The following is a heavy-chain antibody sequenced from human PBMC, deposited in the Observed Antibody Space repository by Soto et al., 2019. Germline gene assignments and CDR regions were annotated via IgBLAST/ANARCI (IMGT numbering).Heavy chain of an antibody. CDR3: AGETQGGLHYYYYYGMDV. CDR1: GGTFSSYA. D-gene: IGHD3-16*01. CDR2: IIPIFGTA. V-gene: IGHV1-69*13. Sequence: SVKVSCKASGGTFSSYAISWVRQAPGQGLEWMGGIIPIFGTANYAQKFQGRVTITADESTSTAYMELSSLRSEDTAVYYCAGETQGGLHYYYYYGMDVWGQGTTVTVSS. J-gene: IGHJ6*02.